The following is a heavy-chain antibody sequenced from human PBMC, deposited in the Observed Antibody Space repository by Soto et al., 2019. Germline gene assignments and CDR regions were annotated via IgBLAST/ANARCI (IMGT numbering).Heavy chain of an antibody. CDR2: INPNSGGT. CDR3: ARSLTEGYCTITGCYTRPLYGMDV. V-gene: IGHV1-2*02. D-gene: IGHD2-2*02. J-gene: IGHJ6*02. CDR1: GYTFSGYY. Sequence: GASLKVSCKAAGYTFSGYYIHCLRQAPGQGLEWMGWINPNSGGTNYAQKFQGRVTVTRDTPTSTAYMELSRLTSDDTAVYYCARSLTEGYCTITGCYTRPLYGMDVWGQGTTVTVSS.